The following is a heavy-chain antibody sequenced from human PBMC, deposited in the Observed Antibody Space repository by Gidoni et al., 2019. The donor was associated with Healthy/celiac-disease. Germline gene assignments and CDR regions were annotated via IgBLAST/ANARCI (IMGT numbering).Heavy chain of an antibody. CDR3: ARDGTNSYYYGMDV. CDR1: GVTFSSYA. Sequence: EVQLLESGGGLVQPGGSLRLSCGAAGVTFSSYALSWVRQAPGKGLEWVSAISGSGGSTYYADSVTGRFTISRDNSKNTLYLQMTSLRAEYTAVYYCARDGTNSYYYGMDVWGQGTTVTVSS. CDR2: ISGSGGST. V-gene: IGHV3-23*01. J-gene: IGHJ6*02. D-gene: IGHD2-8*01.